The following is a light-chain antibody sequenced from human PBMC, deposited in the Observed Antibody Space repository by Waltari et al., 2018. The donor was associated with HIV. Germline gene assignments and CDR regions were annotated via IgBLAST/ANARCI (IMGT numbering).Light chain of an antibody. CDR1: SGHSNYA. CDR2: LNSDGSH. J-gene: IGLJ3*02. CDR3: QTWGTGMV. Sequence: QLVLTQSPSASASLGASVKLTCTLSSGHSNYAIAWHQQQPEQGPRYLMKLNSDGSHYKGDGIPARFSGSSSGAERYLTISSLQSEDEADYYCQTWGTGMVFGGGTK. V-gene: IGLV4-69*01.